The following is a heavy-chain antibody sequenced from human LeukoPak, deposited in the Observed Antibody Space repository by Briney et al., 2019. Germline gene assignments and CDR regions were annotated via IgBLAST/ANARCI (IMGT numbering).Heavy chain of an antibody. J-gene: IGHJ1*01. CDR2: IYHSGST. V-gene: IGHV4-38-2*02. CDR1: GYSISSGYY. D-gene: IGHD3-22*01. Sequence: SETLSLTCTVSGYSISSGYYWGWIRQPPGKGLEWIGSIYHSGSTNYNPSPKSRVTISVDTSKNQFSLKLSSVTAADTAVYYCARAHYYDSNFQHWGQGTPVTVSS. CDR3: ARAHYYDSNFQH.